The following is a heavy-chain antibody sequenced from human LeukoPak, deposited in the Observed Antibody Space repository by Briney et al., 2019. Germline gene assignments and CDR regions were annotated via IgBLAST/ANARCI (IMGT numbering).Heavy chain of an antibody. D-gene: IGHD6-13*01. CDR2: INPSGGST. Sequence: ASVKVSCKASGYTFTSKYTHWVRQAPGQGLEWMGIINPSGGSTSYAQKFQGRVTMTRDTSTSTVYMELSSLRSEDTAVYYCARAFQAAAGLLGMDVWGKGTKVTVSS. V-gene: IGHV1-46*01. CDR3: ARAFQAAAGLLGMDV. CDR1: GYTFTSKY. J-gene: IGHJ6*04.